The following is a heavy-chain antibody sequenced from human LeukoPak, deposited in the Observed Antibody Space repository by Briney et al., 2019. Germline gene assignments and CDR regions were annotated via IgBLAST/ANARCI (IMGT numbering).Heavy chain of an antibody. CDR2: INHSGST. Sequence: SETLSLTCAVYGGSFSGYYWSWIRQPPGKGLEWIGEINHSGSTNYNASLKSRVTISVDTSKNQFSLKLSSVTAADTAVYYCATRPDIAATGPGWFDPWGQGTLVTVSS. J-gene: IGHJ5*02. D-gene: IGHD6-13*01. V-gene: IGHV4-34*01. CDR1: GGSFSGYY. CDR3: ATRPDIAATGPGWFDP.